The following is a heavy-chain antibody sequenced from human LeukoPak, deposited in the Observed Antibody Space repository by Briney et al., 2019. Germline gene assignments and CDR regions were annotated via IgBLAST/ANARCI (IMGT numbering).Heavy chain of an antibody. D-gene: IGHD3-3*01. J-gene: IGHJ4*02. CDR1: GFTFSSYG. CDR3: AKNRPSNWYGYDFWSGHHDFDY. Sequence: PGGSLRLSCAASGFTFSSYGMHWVRQAPGKGLEWVAFIRYDGSNKYYADSVKGRFTISRDNSKNTLYLQMNSLRAEDTAVYYCAKNRPSNWYGYDFWSGHHDFDYWGQGTLVTVSS. V-gene: IGHV3-30*02. CDR2: IRYDGSNK.